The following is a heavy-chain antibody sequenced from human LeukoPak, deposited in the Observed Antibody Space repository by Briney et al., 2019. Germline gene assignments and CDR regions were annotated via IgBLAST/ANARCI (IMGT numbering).Heavy chain of an antibody. Sequence: PSETLSLTCPVYGGSFSGYYWSWIRQPPGKGLEWIGEINHSGSTNYNPSLKSRVTISVDTSKNQFSLKLSSVTAADTAVYYCARGRRIQPYYYYYMDVWGKGTTVTVSS. CDR1: GGSFSGYY. V-gene: IGHV4-34*01. J-gene: IGHJ6*03. CDR2: INHSGST. CDR3: ARGRRIQPYYYYYMDV. D-gene: IGHD5-18*01.